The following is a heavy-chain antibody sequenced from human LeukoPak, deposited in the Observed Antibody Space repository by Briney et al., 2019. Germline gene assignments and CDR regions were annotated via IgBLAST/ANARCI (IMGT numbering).Heavy chain of an antibody. J-gene: IGHJ3*02. D-gene: IGHD2-15*01. CDR1: GYSISSGYY. V-gene: IGHV4-38-2*01. CDR3: VVVPGAFDI. Sequence: SETLSLTCAVPGYSISSGYYWGWIRQPPGKGLEWIGSIYHSGSTYYNPSLKSRVTISVDTSKNQFSLKLSSVTAADTAVYYCVVVPGAFDIWGQGTMVTVSS. CDR2: IYHSGST.